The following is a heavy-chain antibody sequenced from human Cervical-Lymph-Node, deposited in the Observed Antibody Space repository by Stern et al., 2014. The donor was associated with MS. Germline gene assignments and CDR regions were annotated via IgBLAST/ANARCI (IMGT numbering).Heavy chain of an antibody. V-gene: IGHV4-31*03. CDR1: GGSFRAGGLY. D-gene: IGHD3-16*02. Sequence: VQLVESGPGLVKPSQTLSLTCTVSGGSFRAGGLYWAWLRQHPGKGLEWVVYIFHTAPTYYIPSLKGRVSISVDTSQNQFPLHRTSVTAADTAVYYCASRATFGGVIVNWGQGTLVTVSA. J-gene: IGHJ4*01. CDR3: ASRATFGGVIVN. CDR2: IFHTAPT.